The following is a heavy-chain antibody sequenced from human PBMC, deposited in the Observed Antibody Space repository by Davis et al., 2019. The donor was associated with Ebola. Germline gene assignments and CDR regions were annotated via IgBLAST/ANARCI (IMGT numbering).Heavy chain of an antibody. CDR3: ARAQFPTTSDH. D-gene: IGHD1-1*01. CDR2: INPHNGNT. Sequence: ASVKVSCKASGYTFTNYGITLVRQAPGQGLEWMGWINPHNGNTNYAQNVQGRVTMTTDTSTSTAYMEVGSLKSDDTAVYYCARAQFPTTSDHWGQGTLVTVSS. CDR1: GYTFTNYG. V-gene: IGHV1-18*04. J-gene: IGHJ4*02.